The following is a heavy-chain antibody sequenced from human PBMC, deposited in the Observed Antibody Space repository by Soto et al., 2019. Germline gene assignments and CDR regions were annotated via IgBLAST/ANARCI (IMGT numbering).Heavy chain of an antibody. CDR3: AREYRSSTICLNWFDP. CDR1: GFTFSSYR. D-gene: IGHD2-2*01. J-gene: IGHJ5*02. V-gene: IGHV3-48*01. CDR2: ISSSSSTI. Sequence: EVQLVESGGGLVQPGGSLRLSCAASGFTFSSYRMHWVRQAPGKGLKWVSYISSSSSTIYYADSVKGRFTISRDNAKNSLYLQMNSLRAEDTAVYYCAREYRSSTICLNWFDPWGQGTLVTVSS.